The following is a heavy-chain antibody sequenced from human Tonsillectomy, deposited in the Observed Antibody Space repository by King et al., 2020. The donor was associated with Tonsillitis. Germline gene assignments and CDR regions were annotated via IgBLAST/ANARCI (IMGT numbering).Heavy chain of an antibody. J-gene: IGHJ3*02. D-gene: IGHD2-15*01. CDR1: GYTFTSYD. CDR3: AGRRALGYCSGGSCYPRRACDI. CDR2: MNPNSGNT. Sequence: VQLVESGAEVKKPGASVKVSCKASGYTFTSYDINWVRQATGQGLEWMGWMNPNSGNTGYAQKFQGRVTMTRNTSISTAYMELSSLRSEDTAVYYCAGRRALGYCSGGSCYPRRACDIWGQGTMVTVSS. V-gene: IGHV1-8*01.